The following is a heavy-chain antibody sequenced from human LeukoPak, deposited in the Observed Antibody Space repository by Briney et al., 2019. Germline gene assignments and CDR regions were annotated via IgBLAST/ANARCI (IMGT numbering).Heavy chain of an antibody. Sequence: ASVNVSFKASGHTFTTYYVHLVRQAPGQGLEWMGVINPSGDGTNYPQRFQGRVTLTRDTSTSTVYMELSSLRSEDTAIYYCAKETPNTGWFDHWGQGTLVTVSS. J-gene: IGHJ5*02. CDR1: GHTFTTYY. CDR3: AKETPNTGWFDH. CDR2: INPSGDGT. V-gene: IGHV1-46*01. D-gene: IGHD1-14*01.